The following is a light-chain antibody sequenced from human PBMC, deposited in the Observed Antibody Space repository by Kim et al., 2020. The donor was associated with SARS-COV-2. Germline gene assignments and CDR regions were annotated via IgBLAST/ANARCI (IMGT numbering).Light chain of an antibody. CDR3: NCRDNGGNYLL. Sequence: SSELTQDPAVSVALGQTVTITCQGDSLRDYYASWYHQRPGQAPKLVMYGKDNRPSGISVRFSGSGSGSTASLTITGAQAEDEGEYYCNCRDNGGNYLLFGGGTQLTVL. CDR2: GKD. V-gene: IGLV3-19*01. J-gene: IGLJ2*01. CDR1: SLRDYY.